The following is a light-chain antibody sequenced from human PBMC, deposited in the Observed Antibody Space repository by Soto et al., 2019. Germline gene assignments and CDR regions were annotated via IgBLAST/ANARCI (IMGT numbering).Light chain of an antibody. V-gene: IGKV3-15*01. CDR1: ENIDPR. CDR3: QQYSKWPLT. Sequence: TQSPATLSASLGDGVTLSCRASENIDPRVAWYQHKPGKAPKLLIYNTSTRAATIPARFSGSGSETEFTLTISSLQSEDLAVYYCQQYSKWPLTFGQGTRLEIK. CDR2: NTS. J-gene: IGKJ5*01.